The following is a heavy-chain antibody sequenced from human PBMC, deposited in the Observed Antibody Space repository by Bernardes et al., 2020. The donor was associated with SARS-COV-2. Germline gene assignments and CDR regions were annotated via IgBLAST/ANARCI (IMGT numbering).Heavy chain of an antibody. Sequence: GWSLRLSCAASGFTFSSYWMSWVRQAPGKGLEWVANIKQDGSEKYYVDSVKGRFTISRDNAKNSLYLQMNSLRAEDTAVYYCARDKGRSITIFGVVRDYYYGMDVWGQGTTVTVSS. CDR2: IKQDGSEK. D-gene: IGHD3-3*01. CDR3: ARDKGRSITIFGVVRDYYYGMDV. J-gene: IGHJ6*02. CDR1: GFTFSSYW. V-gene: IGHV3-7*01.